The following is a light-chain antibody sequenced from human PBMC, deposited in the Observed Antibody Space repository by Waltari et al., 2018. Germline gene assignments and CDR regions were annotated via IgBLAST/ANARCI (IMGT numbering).Light chain of an antibody. CDR3: QQSYSTPRYT. Sequence: DIQMTQSPSSLSASVGDRVTITCRASQSISSYLNWYQQKPGKAPKLLIYAASSLQRGVPSTFSGSGSGTDFTITISSLQPEDFATYYGQQSYSTPRYTFGQGTKLEIK. J-gene: IGKJ2*01. CDR2: AAS. V-gene: IGKV1-39*01. CDR1: QSISSY.